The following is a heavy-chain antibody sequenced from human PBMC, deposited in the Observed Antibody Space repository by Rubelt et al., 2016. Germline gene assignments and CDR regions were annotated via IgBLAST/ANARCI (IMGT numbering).Heavy chain of an antibody. D-gene: IGHD1-26*01. Sequence: VQLVESGGGLIQPGGSLRLSCAASGFTVSSNYMSWVRQAPGEGLEWVAFIRYDGTTKYHAESVKGRFTISRENYKNTQYLQNDSLGPDDTAIYYCAKDQSKVIGSDRGLDLWGRGTLVTVSS. CDR3: AKDQSKVIGSDRGLDL. CDR1: GFTVSSNY. CDR2: IRYDGTTK. J-gene: IGHJ2*01. V-gene: IGHV3-30*02.